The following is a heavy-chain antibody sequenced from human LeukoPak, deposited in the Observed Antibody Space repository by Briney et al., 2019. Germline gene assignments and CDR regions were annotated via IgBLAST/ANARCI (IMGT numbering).Heavy chain of an antibody. CDR2: INPNSGGT. CDR3: ARAGLGYSSSWDYYYYMNV. Sequence: ASVKVSCKASGYTFIGYYMHWVRQAPGQGLEWMGWINPNSGGTNSAQKFQGRVTMTRDTSISTVYMELSRLRSDDTAVYYCARAGLGYSSSWDYYYYMNVWGKGTTVTVSS. CDR1: GYTFIGYY. D-gene: IGHD6-13*01. V-gene: IGHV1-2*02. J-gene: IGHJ6*03.